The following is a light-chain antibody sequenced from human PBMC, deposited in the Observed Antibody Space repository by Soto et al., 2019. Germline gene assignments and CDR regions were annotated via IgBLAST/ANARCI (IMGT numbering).Light chain of an antibody. CDR1: SSNIGAGYD. CDR3: QSHDSSLSGSV. Sequence: QLVLTQPPSVSGAPGQRVTISCTGSSSNIGAGYDIHWYQQLPGTAPKLLIYGNNNRPSGVPDRFSGSKSGTSASLAITGLQAEDEADYYCQSHDSSLSGSVFGTGTQLTVL. V-gene: IGLV1-40*01. CDR2: GNN. J-gene: IGLJ7*01.